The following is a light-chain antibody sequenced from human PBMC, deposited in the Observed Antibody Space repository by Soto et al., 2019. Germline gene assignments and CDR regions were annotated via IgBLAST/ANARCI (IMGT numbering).Light chain of an antibody. V-gene: IGLV2-8*01. CDR3: GTWDSSLSAAV. CDR2: EVS. Sequence: QSVLTQPPSASGSPGQSVTISCTGISSDVGGYNYVSWYQQHPGKAPKLMIYEVSKRPSGVPDRFSGSKSGTSATLGITGLQTGDEADYYCGTWDSSLSAAVFGGGTQLTVL. CDR1: SSDVGGYNY. J-gene: IGLJ7*01.